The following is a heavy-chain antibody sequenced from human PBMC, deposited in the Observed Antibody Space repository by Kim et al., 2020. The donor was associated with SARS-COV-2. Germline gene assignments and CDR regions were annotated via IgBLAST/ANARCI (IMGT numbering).Heavy chain of an antibody. Sequence: SETLSLTCTVSGYSISSGYYWGWIRQPPGKGLEWIGSIYHSGSTYYNPSLKSRVTISVDTSKNQFSLKLSSVTAADTAVYYCARGTQDGGKTPGFAYWGQGTLVTVSS. D-gene: IGHD2-15*01. CDR3: ARGTQDGGKTPGFAY. CDR2: IYHSGST. J-gene: IGHJ4*02. V-gene: IGHV4-38-2*02. CDR1: GYSISSGYY.